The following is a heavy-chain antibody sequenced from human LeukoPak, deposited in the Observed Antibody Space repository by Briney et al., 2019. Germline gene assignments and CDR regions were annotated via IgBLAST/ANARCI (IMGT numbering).Heavy chain of an antibody. V-gene: IGHV3-30*02. CDR1: GFTFSSYG. Sequence: PGGSLRLSCAASGFTFSSYGMHWVRQAPGKGLEWVAFIRYDGSNKYYADSVKGRFTISRDNSKNTLYLQMNSLRAEDTAVYYCAKQLYHSGSYSLDTKRYFDLWGRGTLVTVSS. J-gene: IGHJ2*01. D-gene: IGHD1-26*01. CDR3: AKQLYHSGSYSLDTKRYFDL. CDR2: IRYDGSNK.